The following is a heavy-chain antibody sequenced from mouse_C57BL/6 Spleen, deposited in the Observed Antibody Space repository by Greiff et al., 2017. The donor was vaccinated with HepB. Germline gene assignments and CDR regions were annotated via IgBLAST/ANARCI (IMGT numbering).Heavy chain of an antibody. CDR2: IDPENGDT. CDR1: GFNIKDDY. D-gene: IGHD1-1*01. Sequence: EVQLQQSGAELVRPGASVKLSCTASGFNIKDDYMHWVKQRPEQGLEWIGWIDPENGDTEYASKFQGKATITADTSSNTAYLQLSSLTSEDTAVYYCTTTKVVDYYAMDYWGQGTSVTVSS. CDR3: TTTKVVDYYAMDY. J-gene: IGHJ4*01. V-gene: IGHV14-4*01.